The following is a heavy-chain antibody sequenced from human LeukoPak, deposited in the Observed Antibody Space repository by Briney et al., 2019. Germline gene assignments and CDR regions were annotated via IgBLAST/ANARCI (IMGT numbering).Heavy chain of an antibody. CDR1: GGSISSSSYY. Sequence: SGTLSLTCTVSGGSISSSSYYWDWIRESPGNGLECIGNTYSGGITYYTPSLKSRVTISVVTSKNQFSLKLSSVTAADTAIYFCARHSRSGSGGYENAFDIWGQGTMVTVSS. CDR3: ARHSRSGSGGYENAFDI. J-gene: IGHJ3*02. D-gene: IGHD5-12*01. CDR2: TYSGGIT. V-gene: IGHV4-39*01.